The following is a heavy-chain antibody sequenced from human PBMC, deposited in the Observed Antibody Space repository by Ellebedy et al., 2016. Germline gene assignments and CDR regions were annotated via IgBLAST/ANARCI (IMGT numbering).Heavy chain of an antibody. CDR2: INPDGSEK. Sequence: GGSLRLSCGTSGFIFSTYWLSWVRQAPGKGLQWVASINPDGSEKMYEDSVKGRFTIFRDNAKKSLYLQMNSLRAEDTAEYFCAKLGPVIDVTTYDYWGQGTLVTVSS. D-gene: IGHD2-21*01. J-gene: IGHJ4*02. CDR3: AKLGPVIDVTTYDY. V-gene: IGHV3-7*03. CDR1: GFIFSTYW.